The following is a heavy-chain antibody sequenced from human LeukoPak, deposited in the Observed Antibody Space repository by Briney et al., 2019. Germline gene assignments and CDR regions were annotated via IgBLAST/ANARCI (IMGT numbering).Heavy chain of an antibody. CDR3: ARHVLVYYSYYMDV. D-gene: IGHD5/OR15-5a*01. CDR1: GGSISSYD. J-gene: IGHJ6*03. V-gene: IGHV4-59*08. Sequence: SETLSLTCTVSGGSISSYDWSWIRQSPGKGLEWIGYIYYNGNTNYNPSLQSRVTISVDTSNNQFSLKLDSVTAADTAIYYCARHVLVYYSYYMDVWGKGTTVTVSS. CDR2: IYYNGNT.